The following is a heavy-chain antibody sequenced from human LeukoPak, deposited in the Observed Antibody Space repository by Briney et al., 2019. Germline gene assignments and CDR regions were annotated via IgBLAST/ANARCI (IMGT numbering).Heavy chain of an antibody. V-gene: IGHV4-39*01. D-gene: IGHD3-22*01. Sequence: SETLSLTCTVSGGSISSSSYYWGWIRQPPGKGLEWIGRIYYSGSTYYNPSLESRVTISVDTSKNQFSLKLSSVTAADTAVYYCARLSDSSKLEYFQHWGQGTLVTVSS. CDR1: GGSISSSSYY. CDR3: ARLSDSSKLEYFQH. CDR2: IYYSGST. J-gene: IGHJ1*01.